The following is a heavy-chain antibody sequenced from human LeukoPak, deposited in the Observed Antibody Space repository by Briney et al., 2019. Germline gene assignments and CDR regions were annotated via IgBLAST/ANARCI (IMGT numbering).Heavy chain of an antibody. Sequence: SETLSLTCIVYGGSISSYYWSWIRQPAGKGPEWIGRIYTSGSTNYNPSLKSRVTMSVDTSKNQFSLKLSSVTAADTAVYYCARDYPHDFWSGYYTGRTATFFDPWGQGTLVTVSS. J-gene: IGHJ5*02. D-gene: IGHD3-3*01. V-gene: IGHV4-4*07. CDR2: IYTSGST. CDR1: GGSISSYY. CDR3: ARDYPHDFWSGYYTGRTATFFDP.